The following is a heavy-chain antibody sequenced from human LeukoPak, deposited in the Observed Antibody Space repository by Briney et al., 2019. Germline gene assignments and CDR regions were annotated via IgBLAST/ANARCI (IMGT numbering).Heavy chain of an antibody. Sequence: PSETLSLTCTVSGGSISSYYWSWIRQPAGKGLEWIGRIYTSGSTNYNPSLKSRVTISVDTSRNQFSLKLSSVTAADTAVYYCARGGVYCSGGSCYSGNWFDPWGQGTLVTVSS. V-gene: IGHV4-4*07. CDR2: IYTSGST. CDR1: GGSISSYY. J-gene: IGHJ5*02. D-gene: IGHD2-15*01. CDR3: ARGGVYCSGGSCYSGNWFDP.